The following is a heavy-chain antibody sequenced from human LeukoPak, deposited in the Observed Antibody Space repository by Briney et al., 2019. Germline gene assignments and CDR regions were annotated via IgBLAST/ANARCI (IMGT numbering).Heavy chain of an antibody. V-gene: IGHV3-53*01. CDR1: GFTVSSNY. J-gene: IGHJ4*02. CDR3: AKGISAAVPHFDY. CDR2: IYSGGST. Sequence: GGSLRLSCAASGFTVSSNYMSWVRQAPGKGLEWVSVIYSGGSTYYSDSVKGRFTISRDNSKNTLYLQMNSLRAEDTAVYYCAKGISAAVPHFDYWGQGTLVTVSS. D-gene: IGHD6-13*01.